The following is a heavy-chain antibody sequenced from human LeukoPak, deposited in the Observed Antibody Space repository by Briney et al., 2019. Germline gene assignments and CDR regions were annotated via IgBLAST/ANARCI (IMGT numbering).Heavy chain of an antibody. Sequence: GGSLRLSCAASGFTFSGYGMSWVRQAPGKGLEWVSAISASGGSTYYADSVKGRFTISRDNSKNTLYLQMNSLRAEDTAVYYCAKRSDYGGNWNYFDYWGQGTPVTVSS. J-gene: IGHJ4*02. CDR1: GFTFSGYG. CDR2: ISASGGST. D-gene: IGHD4-23*01. V-gene: IGHV3-23*01. CDR3: AKRSDYGGNWNYFDY.